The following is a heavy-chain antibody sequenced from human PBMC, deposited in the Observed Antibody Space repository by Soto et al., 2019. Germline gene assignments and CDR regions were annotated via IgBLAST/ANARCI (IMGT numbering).Heavy chain of an antibody. V-gene: IGHV3-30-3*01. CDR2: ISYDGSNK. CDR1: GFTFSSYA. D-gene: IGHD6-13*01. CDR3: AREDSSSWYGDHAFDI. J-gene: IGHJ3*02. Sequence: QVQLVESGGGVVQPGRSLRLSCAASGFTFSSYAMHWVRQAPGKGLEWVAVISYDGSNKYYADSVKGRFTISRDNSKNTLYLQMNSLRAEDTAVYYYAREDSSSWYGDHAFDIWGQGTMVTVSS.